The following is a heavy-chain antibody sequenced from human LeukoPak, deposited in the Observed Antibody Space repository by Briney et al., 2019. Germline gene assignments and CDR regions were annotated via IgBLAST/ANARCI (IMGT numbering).Heavy chain of an antibody. CDR1: GFTFSSYA. CDR3: AALPISGLDI. CDR2: ISSNGGST. J-gene: IGHJ3*02. D-gene: IGHD1-26*01. Sequence: GSLRLSCAASGFTFSSYAMHWVRQAPGKGLEYVSAISSNGGSTYYANSVKGRFTISRDNSKNTLYLQMGSLRAEDMAVYYCAALPISGLDIWGQGTMVTVSS. V-gene: IGHV3-64*01.